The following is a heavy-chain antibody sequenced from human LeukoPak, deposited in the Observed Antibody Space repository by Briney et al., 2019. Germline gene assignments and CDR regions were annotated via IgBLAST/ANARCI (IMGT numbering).Heavy chain of an antibody. CDR3: ARHPRLYSSSWEYYYYYYGMDV. CDR1: GYSFTSYW. Sequence: GESLKISCKGSGYSFTSYWISWVRQMPGKGLEWMGRIDPSDSYTNYSPSFQGHVTISADKSISTAYLQWSSLKASDTAMYYCARHPRLYSSSWEYYYYYYGMDVWGKGTTVTVSS. D-gene: IGHD6-13*01. CDR2: IDPSDSYT. J-gene: IGHJ6*04. V-gene: IGHV5-10-1*01.